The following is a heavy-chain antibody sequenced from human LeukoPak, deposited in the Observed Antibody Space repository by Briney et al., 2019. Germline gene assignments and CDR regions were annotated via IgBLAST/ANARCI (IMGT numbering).Heavy chain of an antibody. CDR3: ARDNSHSYGYGVWDY. V-gene: IGHV3-11*04. Sequence: PGGSLRLSCAASGFTFSDYYMSWIRQAPGKGLEWVSYISSSGSTIYYADSVKGRFTISRNNAKNSLYLQMNSLRAEDTAVYYCARDNSHSYGYGVWDYWGQGTLVTVSS. CDR1: GFTFSDYY. CDR2: ISSSGSTI. J-gene: IGHJ4*02. D-gene: IGHD5-18*01.